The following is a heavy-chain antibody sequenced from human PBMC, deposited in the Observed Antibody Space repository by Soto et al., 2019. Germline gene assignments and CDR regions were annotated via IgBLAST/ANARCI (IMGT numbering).Heavy chain of an antibody. Sequence: QVQLQESGPGLVKPSETLSLTCTVSGGSISSYYWSWIRQPPGKGLEWIGYIYYSGSTNYNPSLKSRVTISVDTSKNQCPLKLSSVPAADTAVYYCARRWGGTFDYWGQGTLVTVSS. CDR1: GGSISSYY. D-gene: IGHD2-21*01. V-gene: IGHV4-59*01. CDR2: IYYSGST. CDR3: ARRWGGTFDY. J-gene: IGHJ4*02.